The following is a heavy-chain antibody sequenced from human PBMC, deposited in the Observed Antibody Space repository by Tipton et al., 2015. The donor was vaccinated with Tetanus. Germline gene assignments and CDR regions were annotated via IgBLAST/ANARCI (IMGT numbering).Heavy chain of an antibody. CDR1: GFTFSSYA. J-gene: IGHJ4*02. CDR3: AKESLPYEILTGYNY. Sequence: SLRLSCAASGFTFSSYAMSWVRQAPGKGLEWVSAISGSGGSTYYADSVKGRFTISRDNSKNTQYLQMNSLRAEDTAVYYCAKESLPYEILTGYNYWGPGTLVPVSS. CDR2: ISGSGGST. V-gene: IGHV3-23*01. D-gene: IGHD3-9*01.